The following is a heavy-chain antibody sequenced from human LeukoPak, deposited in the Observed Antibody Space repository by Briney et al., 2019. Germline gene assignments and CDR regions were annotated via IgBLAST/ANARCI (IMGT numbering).Heavy chain of an antibody. CDR2: INHSGST. D-gene: IGHD5-24*01. J-gene: IGHJ5*02. CDR3: ARESLTWLQSRTSWFDP. V-gene: IGHV4-34*01. Sequence: SETLSLTCAVYGGSFSGYYWSWIRQPPGKGLEWIGEINHSGSTNYNPSLKSRVTISVDTSKNQFSLKLSSVTAADTAVYYCARESLTWLQSRTSWFDPWGQGTLVTVSS. CDR1: GGSFSGYY.